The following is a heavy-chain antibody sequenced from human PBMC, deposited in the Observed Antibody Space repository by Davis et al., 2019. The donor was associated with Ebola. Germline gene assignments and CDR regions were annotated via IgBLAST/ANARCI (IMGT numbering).Heavy chain of an antibody. J-gene: IGHJ3*02. Sequence: GEFLKISCAASGFTFSSYSMNWVRQAPGKGLEWVSSISSSSSYIYYADSVKGRFTISRDNAKNSLYLQMNSLRAEDTAVYYCARDNRAYCGGDCYAFDIWGQGTMVTVSS. CDR2: ISSSSSYI. CDR3: ARDNRAYCGGDCYAFDI. CDR1: GFTFSSYS. D-gene: IGHD2-21*02. V-gene: IGHV3-21*01.